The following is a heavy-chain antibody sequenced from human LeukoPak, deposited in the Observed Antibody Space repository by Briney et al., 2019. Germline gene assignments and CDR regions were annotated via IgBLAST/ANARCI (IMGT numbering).Heavy chain of an antibody. V-gene: IGHV1-8*02. CDR1: GYTFTSYD. J-gene: IGHJ4*02. CDR2: MNPNSGNT. D-gene: IGHD3-9*01. CDR3: TRATRRILTGYLPWYYFDS. Sequence: ASVKVSCKASGYTFTSYDINWVRQATGQGLEWMGWMNPNSGNTGFAQKFQGRVTMTRNTSISTAYMELNSLRSEDTAVYYCTRATRRILTGYLPWYYFDSWGQGTVVTVSS.